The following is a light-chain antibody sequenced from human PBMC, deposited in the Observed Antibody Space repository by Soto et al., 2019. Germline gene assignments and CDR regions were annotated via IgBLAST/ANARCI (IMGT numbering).Light chain of an antibody. V-gene: IGKV1-33*01. CDR1: QDISNY. CDR2: DAS. J-gene: IGKJ5*01. Sequence: DIQMTQSPSSLSASVGDRVTITCQASQDISNYLNWYQQTPGKAPKLLIYDASNLETGVPSRFSGSGSGTDFTFTISRLQAEDIATYYCQQYGNLPITFGQGTRLEIK. CDR3: QQYGNLPIT.